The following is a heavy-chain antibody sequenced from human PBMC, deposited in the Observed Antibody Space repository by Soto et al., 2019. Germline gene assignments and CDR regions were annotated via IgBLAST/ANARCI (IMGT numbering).Heavy chain of an antibody. CDR3: GRDVGDGSGASVTHFLDY. D-gene: IGHD3-10*01. J-gene: IGHJ4*01. CDR1: GFSFGIYW. Sequence: EVQLEESGGGLVQPGGSLRLSCAASGFSFGIYWMSWVRQAPGKGLEWLATIKWDASEKKYVDSVKGRFTMSRDNDKNALYMQMASLRAEDAAVYYCGRDVGDGSGASVTHFLDYWGHAPLVTVSS. V-gene: IGHV3-7*01. CDR2: IKWDASEK.